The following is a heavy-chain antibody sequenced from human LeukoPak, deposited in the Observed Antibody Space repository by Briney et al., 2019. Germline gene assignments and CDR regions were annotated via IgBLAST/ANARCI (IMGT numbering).Heavy chain of an antibody. Sequence: ASVKVSCKASGYTFTCYYMHWVRQAPGQGLEWMGWINPNSGGTNYAQKFQGRVTMTRDTSISTAYMELSRLRSDDTAVYYCARVIRSYYYGMDVWGQGTTVTVSS. J-gene: IGHJ6*02. CDR1: GYTFTCYY. CDR3: ARVIRSYYYGMDV. V-gene: IGHV1-2*02. D-gene: IGHD2-21*01. CDR2: INPNSGGT.